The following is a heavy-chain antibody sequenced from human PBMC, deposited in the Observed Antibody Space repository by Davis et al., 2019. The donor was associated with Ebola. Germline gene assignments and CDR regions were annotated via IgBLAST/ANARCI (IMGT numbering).Heavy chain of an antibody. V-gene: IGHV4-39*01. CDR2: IYHSGST. CDR3: ARPWYSGTYYDAYDI. D-gene: IGHD1-26*01. Sequence: SETLSLTCTVSGGSISTSSYYWGWIRQPPGKGLEWIGHIYHSGSTYYNPSLKSRVTMSVDTSKNQFSLILSSVTAADTAVYYCARPWYSGTYYDAYDIWGQGTMVAVSS. CDR1: GGSISTSSYY. J-gene: IGHJ3*02.